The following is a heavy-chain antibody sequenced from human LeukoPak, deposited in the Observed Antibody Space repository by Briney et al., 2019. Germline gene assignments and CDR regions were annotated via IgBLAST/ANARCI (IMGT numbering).Heavy chain of an antibody. CDR3: ARVRYSSGWYFDY. CDR2: IYHSGST. Sequence: PSETLSLTCGVSGGSISSYYWAWIRQPPGKGLEWIGSIYHSGSTYYNPSLKSRVTISVDTSKNQFSLKLSSVTAADTAVYYCARVRYSSGWYFDYWGQGTLVTVSS. V-gene: IGHV4-38-2*01. D-gene: IGHD6-19*01. CDR1: GGSISSYY. J-gene: IGHJ4*02.